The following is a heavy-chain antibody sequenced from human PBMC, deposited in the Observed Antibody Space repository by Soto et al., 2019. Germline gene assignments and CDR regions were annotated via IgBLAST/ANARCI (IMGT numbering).Heavy chain of an antibody. CDR3: ARDRDGYTLFAY. D-gene: IGHD5-12*01. J-gene: IGHJ4*02. V-gene: IGHV5-51*01. CDR2: IYPGDSDT. Sequence: ICLSRQMPGKGLEWMGIIYPGDSDTRYSPSFQGQVTISADKSISTAYLQWSSLKASDTSMYYCARDRDGYTLFAYWRQG.